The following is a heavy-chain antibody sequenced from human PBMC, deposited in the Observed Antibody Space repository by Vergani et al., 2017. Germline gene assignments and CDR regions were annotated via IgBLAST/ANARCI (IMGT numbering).Heavy chain of an antibody. J-gene: IGHJ3*02. CDR2: IYHSGST. CDR1: GYSISSGYY. V-gene: IGHV4-38-2*01. D-gene: IGHD6-19*01. CDR3: ARLATRSSGWDGVNAFGI. Sequence: QVQLQESGPGLVKPSETLSLTCAVSGYSISSGYYWGWIRQPPGKGLEWIGSIYHSGSTYYNPSLKSRVTISVDTSKNQFSLKLSSVTAADTAVYYCARLATRSSGWDGVNAFGIWGQGTMVTVSS.